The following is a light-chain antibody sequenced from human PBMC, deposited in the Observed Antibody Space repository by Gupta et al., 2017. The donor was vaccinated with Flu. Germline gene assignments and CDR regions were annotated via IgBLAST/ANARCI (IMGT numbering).Light chain of an antibody. V-gene: IGLV2-11*01. CDR3: CSYAGSYSFV. J-gene: IGLJ2*01. Sequence: QSALTQPRSVSGSPGQSVTISCTGTGSDVGGYNYVSWYRQHPGEAPKLIVSDVSKRPSGVPDRFSGSKSGNTASLTISGLQVEDEADYYCCSYAGSYSFVFGGGTQLTVL. CDR2: DVS. CDR1: GSDVGGYNY.